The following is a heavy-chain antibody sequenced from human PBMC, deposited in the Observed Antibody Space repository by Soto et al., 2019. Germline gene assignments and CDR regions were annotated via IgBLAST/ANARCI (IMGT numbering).Heavy chain of an antibody. D-gene: IGHD5-12*01. J-gene: IGHJ6*02. CDR3: ARDRYSGYDWPYDYYYYGMDV. CDR2: TYYRSKWYN. V-gene: IGHV6-1*01. CDR1: GDSVSSNSAA. Sequence: SQTLSLTCAISGDSVSSNSAAWNWIRQSPSRGLEWLGRTYYRSKWYNDYAVSVKSRTTINPDTSKNQFSLQLNSVTPEDTAVYYCARDRYSGYDWPYDYYYYGMDVWGQGTTVTVSS.